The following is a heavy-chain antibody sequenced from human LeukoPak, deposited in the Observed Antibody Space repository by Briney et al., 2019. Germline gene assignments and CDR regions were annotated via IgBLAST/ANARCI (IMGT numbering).Heavy chain of an antibody. CDR3: ASPYCSGGSCYSP. J-gene: IGHJ5*02. Sequence: QTGESLRLSCAASGFTFSSYAMHWVRQAPGKGLEWVAVISYDGSNKYYADSVKGRFTISRDNSKNTLYLQMNSLRAEDTAVYYCASPYCSGGSCYSPWGQGTLVTVSS. V-gene: IGHV3-30-3*01. CDR1: GFTFSSYA. CDR2: ISYDGSNK. D-gene: IGHD2-15*01.